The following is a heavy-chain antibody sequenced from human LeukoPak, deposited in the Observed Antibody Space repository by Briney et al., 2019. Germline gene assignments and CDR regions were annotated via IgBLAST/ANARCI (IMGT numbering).Heavy chain of an antibody. V-gene: IGHV4-59*01. Sequence: SETLSLTCAVSGGSISTYYWTWIRQPPGKGLEWIGYIYYSGNTNYNPSLKSRVTISVDTSKNQFSLKLSSVTAADTAVYYCARGGGSGYFAFDIWGQGTMVTVSS. CDR1: GGSISTYY. D-gene: IGHD3-22*01. J-gene: IGHJ3*02. CDR3: ARGGGSGYFAFDI. CDR2: IYYSGNT.